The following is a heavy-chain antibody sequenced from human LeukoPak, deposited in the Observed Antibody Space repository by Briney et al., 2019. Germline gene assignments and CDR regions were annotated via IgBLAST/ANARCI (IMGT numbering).Heavy chain of an antibody. J-gene: IGHJ5*02. CDR2: ISYDGSSK. V-gene: IGHV3-30*18. CDR3: AKDGRGDCSGGSCYGWFDP. CDR1: GFTFSSYG. Sequence: SGRSLRLSCAASGFTFSSYGMHWVRQAPGKGLEWVAVISYDGSSKKYADSVKGRFTISRDNSKNTLYLQMNGLRAEDTAVYYCAKDGRGDCSGGSCYGWFDPWGQGTLVTVSS. D-gene: IGHD2-15*01.